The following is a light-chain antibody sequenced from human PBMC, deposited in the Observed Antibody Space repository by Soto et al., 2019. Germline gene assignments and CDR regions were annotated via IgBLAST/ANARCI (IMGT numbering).Light chain of an antibody. V-gene: IGKV1-9*01. CDR1: QGISNY. CDR3: QQLKSYVT. Sequence: IQLTQSPSSLSASVGDRVTITCRASQGISNYLAWYQQKPGKTPRLLIYGATTLQSGVPSRLSGGGSGTDFAITIRSLQPEDFATYYCQQLKSYVTFGQGARLEIK. CDR2: GAT. J-gene: IGKJ5*01.